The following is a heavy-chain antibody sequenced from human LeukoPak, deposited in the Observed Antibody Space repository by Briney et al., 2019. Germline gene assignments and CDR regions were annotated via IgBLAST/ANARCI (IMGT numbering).Heavy chain of an antibody. D-gene: IGHD1-26*01. CDR3: ARVRIVGSTYDAFDI. CDR1: GFTFSTYA. V-gene: IGHV3-30-3*01. CDR2: ISYDGTTK. Sequence: PGRSLRLSCAASGFTFSTYAMHWVRQAPGKGLEWVAVISYDGTTKYHADSVKGRFTISRDNSKNTLYLQMNTLRAEDTAMYYCARVRIVGSTYDAFDIWGQGTMVTVSS. J-gene: IGHJ3*02.